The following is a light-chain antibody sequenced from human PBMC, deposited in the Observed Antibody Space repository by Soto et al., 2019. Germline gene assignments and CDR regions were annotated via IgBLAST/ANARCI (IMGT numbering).Light chain of an antibody. J-gene: IGKJ1*01. CDR3: QQWIRWT. CDR1: ESVGTN. CDR2: GAA. Sequence: EIVMTQSPDTLSVSPGDRATLSCRASESVGTNVAWFQQRPGQAPRLLIYGAATRVAGIPDRFSSSGSETDITLTISNLQSEEFAIYHYQQWIRWTFGQGTRVELK. V-gene: IGKV3-15*01.